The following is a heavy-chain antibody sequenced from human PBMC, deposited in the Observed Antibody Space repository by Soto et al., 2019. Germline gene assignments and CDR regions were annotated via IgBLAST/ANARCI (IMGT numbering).Heavy chain of an antibody. CDR2: ISGTGSST. J-gene: IGHJ3*01. CDR3: ANIIRGHNAFDV. V-gene: IGHV3-23*01. D-gene: IGHD3-10*01. CDR1: GSTFSTYA. Sequence: EVQLLESGGGLVQPGGSLRLSCAASGSTFSTYAMTWVRQAPGTGLEWVSSISGTGSSTYYADSVKGRFTVSRDNSKYTLYLQMNSLRAEDTALYYCANIIRGHNAFDVWGRGTLVTVSS.